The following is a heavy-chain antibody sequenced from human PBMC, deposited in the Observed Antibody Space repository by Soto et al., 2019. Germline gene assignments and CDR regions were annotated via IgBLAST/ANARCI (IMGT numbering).Heavy chain of an antibody. D-gene: IGHD5-12*01. CDR2: TYFRSKWYN. CDR3: AKGDNLGPKTGYAFDP. CDR1: GDSVSSNTAS. Sequence: SQTLSLTCVISGDSVSSNTASWNWIRQSPSRGLEWLGRTYFRSKWYNDYAVSVKSRIIINPDTSNNQFSPQLNSVTPEDTAVYFCAKGDNLGPKTGYAFDPWGQGIMVTVS. V-gene: IGHV6-1*01. J-gene: IGHJ5*02.